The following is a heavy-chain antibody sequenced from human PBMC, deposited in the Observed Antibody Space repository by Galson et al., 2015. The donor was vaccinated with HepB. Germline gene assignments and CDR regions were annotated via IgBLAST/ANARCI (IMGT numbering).Heavy chain of an antibody. D-gene: IGHD3-9*01. J-gene: IGHJ4*02. CDR2: VSGDGTST. CDR3: AKDPHEILTGYEGGSLGH. V-gene: IGHV3-23*01. Sequence: LRLSCAASGFTFSSYSLRWVRQAPGKGPEWVSAVSGDGTSTFYADSVKGRFTISRDNSKNPVYLEMNNLKAEDSAVYSCAKDPHEILTGYEGGSLGHWGQGTLVTVSS. CDR1: GFTFSSYS.